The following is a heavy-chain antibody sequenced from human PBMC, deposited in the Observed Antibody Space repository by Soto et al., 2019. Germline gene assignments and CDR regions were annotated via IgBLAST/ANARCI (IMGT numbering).Heavy chain of an antibody. CDR3: VRVSALWSGYAIHI. Sequence: ASVKVSCKASGYTFTSYGISWVRQAPGQGLEWMGWISAYNGNTNYAQKLQGRVTMTTDTSTSTAYMELRSLRSDDTAVYYCVRVSALWSGYAIHISGQGTMVTVSS. CDR2: ISAYNGNT. J-gene: IGHJ3*02. CDR1: GYTFTSYG. D-gene: IGHD3-3*01. V-gene: IGHV1-18*01.